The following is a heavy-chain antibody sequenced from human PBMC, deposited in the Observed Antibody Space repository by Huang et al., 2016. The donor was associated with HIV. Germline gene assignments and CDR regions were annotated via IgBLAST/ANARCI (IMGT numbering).Heavy chain of an antibody. V-gene: IGHV1-18*01. CDR3: ARDPKYHRIGYYRQRRGIDI. Sequence: QIQLMQSGPELKQPGASVKVSCKASGYTFTSYGITWVRQAPGQGPEWMGRISASSGDTEYAQKFQGRVTLTTDTSTNIAYMGLRSLRSDDTAKYYCARDPKYHRIGYYRQRRGIDIWGQGTMVIVSS. D-gene: IGHD3-22*01. J-gene: IGHJ3*02. CDR1: GYTFTSYG. CDR2: ISASSGDT.